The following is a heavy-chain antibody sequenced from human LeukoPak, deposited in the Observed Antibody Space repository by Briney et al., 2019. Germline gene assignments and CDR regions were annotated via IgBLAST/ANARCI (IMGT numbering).Heavy chain of an antibody. CDR3: FDY. J-gene: IGHJ4*02. V-gene: IGHV1-2*02. Sequence: ASVKVSCKTAGYIFTAYDIHWVRQAPGQGLEWMGWINPSNGDTVVEQKFQDRVTMTRDTSISTAYMDLSSLRSDDSAVYPYFDYWGQGTLFIVSS. CDR2: INPSNGDT. CDR1: GYIFTAYD.